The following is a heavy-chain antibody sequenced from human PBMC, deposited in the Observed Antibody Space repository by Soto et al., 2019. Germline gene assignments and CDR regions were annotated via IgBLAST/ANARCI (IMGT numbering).Heavy chain of an antibody. CDR2: ISGSGGSP. CDR3: ASNYAYAEGYYFYGIDV. V-gene: IGHV3-23*01. CDR1: GFTFNSYT. J-gene: IGHJ6*02. D-gene: IGHD3-16*01. Sequence: GGSLRLSCAASGFTFNSYTMAWVRQAPGKGLEWVSSISGSGGSPSYADSVQGRFTISRDNAKNTLHLQMNSLGAEDTAVYYCASNYAYAEGYYFYGIDVWGQGTTVTVSS.